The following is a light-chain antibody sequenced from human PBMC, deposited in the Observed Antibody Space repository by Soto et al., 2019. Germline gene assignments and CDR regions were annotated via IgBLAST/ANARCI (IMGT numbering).Light chain of an antibody. V-gene: IGLV2-14*01. J-gene: IGLJ1*01. CDR3: SSYTSSSTQV. CDR2: EVS. Sequence: QSVLTQPASVSGSPGQSITIYCTGTSGDVGGYKFVSWYQQHPGKAPKLMIYEVSNRPSGVSNRFSGSKSGNTASLTISGLQAEDEADYYCSSYTSSSTQVFGTGTKLTVL. CDR1: SGDVGGYKF.